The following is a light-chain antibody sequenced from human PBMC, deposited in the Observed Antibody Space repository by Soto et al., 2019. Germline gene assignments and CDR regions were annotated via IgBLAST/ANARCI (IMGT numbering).Light chain of an antibody. CDR3: QQIYSLPLT. V-gene: IGKV1-39*01. CDR2: GAS. Sequence: DIQMTQSPSSLSASVGDRVAITCRSSQSISDYLNWYQQKPGKALKLVIYGASNLQSGVPPRFSGSGSGSEFTLTTSGLQPDDFAIYFCQQIYSLPLTFGPGTKVDV. J-gene: IGKJ3*01. CDR1: QSISDY.